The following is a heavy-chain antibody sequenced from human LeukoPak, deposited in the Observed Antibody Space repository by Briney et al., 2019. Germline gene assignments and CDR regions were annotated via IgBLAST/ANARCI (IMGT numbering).Heavy chain of an antibody. CDR2: IYYGGRT. D-gene: IGHD3-22*01. CDR3: ARQIPDERGYYQYYFDY. V-gene: IGHV4-39*01. CDR1: GGYISSTSYF. Sequence: SETLSLTCTVSGGYISSTSYFWGRVRQPPGEGLEWIGSIYYGGRTYYNPSLKSRVTVSVDTSKNHISLTVRSVTAADTAVYYCARQIPDERGYYQYYFDYWGQGTLVTVSS. J-gene: IGHJ4*02.